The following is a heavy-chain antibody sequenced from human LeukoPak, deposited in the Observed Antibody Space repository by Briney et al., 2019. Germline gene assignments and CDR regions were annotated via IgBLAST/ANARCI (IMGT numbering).Heavy chain of an antibody. CDR2: ISSSSSYI. CDR1: GFTFSTYA. Sequence: GGSLRLSCAASGFTFSTYAMNWVRQAPGKGLEWVSSISSSSSYIYYADSVKGRFTISRDNAKNSLYLQMNSLRAEDTAVYYCARDPRYCSSTSCYPEGWFDPWGQGTLVTVSS. J-gene: IGHJ5*02. D-gene: IGHD2-2*01. V-gene: IGHV3-21*01. CDR3: ARDPRYCSSTSCYPEGWFDP.